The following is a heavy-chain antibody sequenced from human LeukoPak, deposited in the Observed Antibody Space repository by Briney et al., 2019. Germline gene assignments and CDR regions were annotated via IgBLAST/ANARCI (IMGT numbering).Heavy chain of an antibody. Sequence: GGSLRLSCAASGFTFSSYWMSWVRQAPGKGLEWVSVIYSGGSTYYADSVKGRFTISRDNSKNTLYLQMNSLRAEDTAVYYCARGGSYLSAFDIWGQGTMVTVSS. V-gene: IGHV3-53*01. CDR1: GFTFSSYW. J-gene: IGHJ3*02. CDR3: ARGGSYLSAFDI. D-gene: IGHD1-26*01. CDR2: IYSGGST.